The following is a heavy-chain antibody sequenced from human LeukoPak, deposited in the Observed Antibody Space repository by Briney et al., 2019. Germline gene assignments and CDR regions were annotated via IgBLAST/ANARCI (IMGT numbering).Heavy chain of an antibody. CDR2: IKQDGSEK. D-gene: IGHD3-9*01. Sequence: LPGGSLRLSCAASGFTFSSYWMSWVRQAPGNGLEWVANIKQDGSEKYYVDSVKGRFTISRDNAKNSLYLQMNSLRAEDTAVYYCARGSVYYDILTGYYSYWGQGTLVTVSS. V-gene: IGHV3-7*03. CDR3: ARGSVYYDILTGYYSY. J-gene: IGHJ4*02. CDR1: GFTFSSYW.